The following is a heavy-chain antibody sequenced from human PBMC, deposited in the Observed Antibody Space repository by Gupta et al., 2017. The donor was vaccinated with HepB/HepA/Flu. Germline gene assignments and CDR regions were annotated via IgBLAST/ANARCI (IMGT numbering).Heavy chain of an antibody. Sequence: QLQLQESGPGLVKPSETLSLTCTVSGGSISSSSYYWGWIRQPPGKGLEWIGSIYYSGRTYYNPSRKSRVTISVDTSKNQFSLKLSAVTAADTAVYYCARRAVAGTRYYYYMDVWGKGTTVTVSS. CDR3: ARRAVAGTRYYYYMDV. V-gene: IGHV4-39*01. CDR2: IYYSGRT. D-gene: IGHD6-19*01. CDR1: GGSISSSSYY. J-gene: IGHJ6*03.